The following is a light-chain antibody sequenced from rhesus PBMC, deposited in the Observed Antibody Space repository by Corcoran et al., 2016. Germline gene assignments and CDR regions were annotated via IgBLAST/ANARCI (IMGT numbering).Light chain of an antibody. Sequence: DIQMTQSPSSLSASVGDSVTITCRASQVTRNWLAWYQQKPGKAPKLLIYRASNLQTGGPSRFSGSGSGTTFTLTISSLQPEDIATYYCQQHDNSPHSFGQGTKVKIK. V-gene: IGKV1-69*01. CDR1: QVTRNW. CDR2: RAS. CDR3: QQHDNSPHS. J-gene: IGKJ2*01.